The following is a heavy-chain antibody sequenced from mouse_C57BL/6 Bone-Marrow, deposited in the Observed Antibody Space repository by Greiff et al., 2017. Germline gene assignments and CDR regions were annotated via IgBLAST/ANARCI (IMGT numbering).Heavy chain of an antibody. V-gene: IGHV5-4*03. CDR1: GFTFCSYA. J-gene: IGHJ4*01. Sequence: EVMLVESGGGLVKPGGSLKFFCAASGFTFCSYAMSWVRQTPEKRLEWVATISDGGSYTYYPDNVKGRFTISRVNAKNNLYLQMSYLKSEYTAMDYCAREILRYAMAYWSQGTSVSVS. D-gene: IGHD1-1*01. CDR3: AREILRYAMAY. CDR2: ISDGGSYT.